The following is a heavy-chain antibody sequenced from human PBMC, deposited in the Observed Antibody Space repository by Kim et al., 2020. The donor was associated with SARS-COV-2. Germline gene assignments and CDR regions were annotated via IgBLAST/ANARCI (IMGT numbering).Heavy chain of an antibody. CDR2: ISSDSSYI. CDR1: GFTFSSYG. D-gene: IGHD6-13*01. V-gene: IGHV3-21*01. CDR3: ARDLTAAKPPDYYYHYGMDV. Sequence: GGSLRLSCAASGFTFSSYGMNWVRQAPGKGLEWVSSISSDSSYIYYSDSVKGRFTISRDNAKSSLYMQMNSLRAEDTAVYYCARDLTAAKPPDYYYHYGMDVWGQGTTVTVSS. J-gene: IGHJ6*02.